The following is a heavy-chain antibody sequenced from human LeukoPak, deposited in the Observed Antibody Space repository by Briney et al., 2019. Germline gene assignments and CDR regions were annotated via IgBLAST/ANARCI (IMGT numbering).Heavy chain of an antibody. CDR1: GGTFSSYA. CDR3: ANHPPPAAIHGAGDYYYYMDV. V-gene: IGHV1-69*13. CDR2: IIPIFGTA. J-gene: IGHJ6*03. Sequence: ASVKVSCKASGGTFSSYAISWVRQAPGQGLEWMGGIIPIFGTANYAQKFQGRVTTTADESTSTAYMELSSLRSEDTAVYYCANHPPPAAIHGAGDYYYYMDVWGKGTTVTVSS. D-gene: IGHD2-2*02.